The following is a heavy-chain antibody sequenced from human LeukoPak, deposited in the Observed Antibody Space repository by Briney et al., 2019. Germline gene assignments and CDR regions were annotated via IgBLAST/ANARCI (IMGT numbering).Heavy chain of an antibody. D-gene: IGHD2-15*01. V-gene: IGHV5-51*01. J-gene: IGHJ4*02. Sequence: GESLKISCKASGYTFTTYWIGWVRQMPGKGLEWMGMIYPGDSDTIYSPSFQAQVTISVDKSTSTAYLQWSSLKASDTGMYYCVRRDCSGGSCYSIYWGQGSLVTVSS. CDR3: VRRDCSGGSCYSIY. CDR1: GYTFTTYW. CDR2: IYPGDSDT.